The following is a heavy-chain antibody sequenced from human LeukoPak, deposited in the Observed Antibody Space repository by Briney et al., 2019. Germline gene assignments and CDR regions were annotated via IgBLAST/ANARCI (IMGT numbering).Heavy chain of an antibody. J-gene: IGHJ4*02. CDR3: VQRGGLDY. Sequence: GGSLRLSCAASGLTFRSFAMHWARQAPGKGLEWVGIISHDGSDKYYADSVKGRFTISRDNSKNTLQLQMNSLGVEDTAVYYCVQRGGLDYWGQGTLVTVSS. V-gene: IGHV3-30*04. CDR2: ISHDGSDK. CDR1: GLTFRSFA. D-gene: IGHD3-16*01.